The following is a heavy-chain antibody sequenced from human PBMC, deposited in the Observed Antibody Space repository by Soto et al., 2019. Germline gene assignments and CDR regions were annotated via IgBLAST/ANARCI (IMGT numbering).Heavy chain of an antibody. CDR2: MYYSGTS. CDR1: GGSISDDTYY. D-gene: IGHD1-1*01. V-gene: IGHV4-39*01. CDR3: ARLHCHSPNWVPLDP. Sequence: QLQLQESGPGLVKPSETLSLTCTVSGGSISDDTYYWGWIRQPPGKGLEWIGSMYYSGTSSYNPSLKGRTSMSVATSKQQWSIRLTSVTAADTAAYDCARLHCHSPNWVPLDPWGQGTLVTVSS. J-gene: IGHJ5*02.